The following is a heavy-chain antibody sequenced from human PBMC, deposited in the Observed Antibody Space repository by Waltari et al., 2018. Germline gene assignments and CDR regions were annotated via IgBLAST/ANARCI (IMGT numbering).Heavy chain of an antibody. J-gene: IGHJ4*02. CDR1: GFTFSSYS. CDR2: ISSSSSTT. CDR3: ARDHRDSGDY. Sequence: EVQLVESGGGLVQPGGSLRLSCAASGFTFSSYSMNWVRQAPGKGLEWVSYISSSSSTTDYADSGKGRFTIARYNSKNSLYLQMNSLRAEDTAVYYCARDHRDSGDYWGQGTLVTVSS. D-gene: IGHD3-10*01. V-gene: IGHV3-48*04.